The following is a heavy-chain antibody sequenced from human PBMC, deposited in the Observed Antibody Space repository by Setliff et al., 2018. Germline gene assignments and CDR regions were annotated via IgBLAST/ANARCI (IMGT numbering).Heavy chain of an antibody. CDR2: IKQDGSEK. CDR1: GFTFSNSW. V-gene: IGHV3-7*01. J-gene: IGHJ4*02. CDR3: ATFWSGYFDY. Sequence: GGSLRLSCAASGFTFSNSWMSWVRQAPGKGLEWVANIKQDGSEKYYVDSVKGRFTISRDNAKNSLYLQMNSLRAEDTAVYYCATFWSGYFDYWGQGSLVTVSS. D-gene: IGHD3-3*01.